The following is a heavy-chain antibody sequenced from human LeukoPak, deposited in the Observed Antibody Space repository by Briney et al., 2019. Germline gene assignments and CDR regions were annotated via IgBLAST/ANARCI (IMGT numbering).Heavy chain of an antibody. Sequence: ASVKVSCKASGYTFSGYYMHWVRQAPGQGLEWLGWINPNSGGTNYAQKFQGRVTMTRDTSISTAYMELSRLRSDDTAVYYCARVLRGRFLEWLFGTVFDYWGQGTLVTVSS. CDR2: INPNSGGT. V-gene: IGHV1-2*02. CDR1: GYTFSGYY. D-gene: IGHD3-3*01. CDR3: ARVLRGRFLEWLFGTVFDY. J-gene: IGHJ4*02.